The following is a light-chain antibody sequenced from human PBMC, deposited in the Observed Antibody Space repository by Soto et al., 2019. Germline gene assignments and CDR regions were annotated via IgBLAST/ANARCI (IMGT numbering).Light chain of an antibody. CDR2: APS. CDR3: LQDYNYTWT. Sequence: AILMTQSPASLSASVIDRVTITCRASQGIRNELGWYQQKPGKAPKLLIYAPSSLQSGVPSRFSGSGSGTDFTLTISSLQPEDFATYSCLQDYNYTWTFGQGTKVAIK. CDR1: QGIRNE. V-gene: IGKV1-6*01. J-gene: IGKJ1*01.